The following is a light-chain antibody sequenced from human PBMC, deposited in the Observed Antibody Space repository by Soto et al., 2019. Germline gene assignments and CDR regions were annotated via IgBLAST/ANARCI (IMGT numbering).Light chain of an antibody. J-gene: IGKJ1*01. Sequence: EIVLTQSPGTLSLSPGERATPSCRASQSVSNYLAWYQRKPGQAPRLLTYGASSRATGIPDRFSGSGSGTDFTLTISRLEPEDFAVYYCHQYGGSPQTFGQGTKV. CDR3: HQYGGSPQT. V-gene: IGKV3-20*01. CDR2: GAS. CDR1: QSVSNY.